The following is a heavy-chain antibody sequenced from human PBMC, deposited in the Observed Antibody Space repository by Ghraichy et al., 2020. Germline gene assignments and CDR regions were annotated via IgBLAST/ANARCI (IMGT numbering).Heavy chain of an antibody. CDR2: ITALGTT. Sequence: LEWIGYITALGTTKYSPSLKSRLTLSLDPSTNEFNLKLKSVTPADTALYYCARVEQWGEPFDLWGQGTLVSVSS. CDR3: ARVEQWGEPFDL. V-gene: IGHV4-59*01. D-gene: IGHD1/OR15-1a*01. J-gene: IGHJ3*01.